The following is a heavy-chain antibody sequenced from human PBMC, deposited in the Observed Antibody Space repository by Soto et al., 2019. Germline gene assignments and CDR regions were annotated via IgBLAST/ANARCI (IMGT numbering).Heavy chain of an antibody. CDR1: GFTVSSNY. CDR3: ARHGYSYGGGYFDY. D-gene: IGHD5-18*01. Sequence: EVQLVESGGGLVQPGGSLRLSCAASGFTVSSNYMSWVRQAPAKGLEWVSVIYSGGSAYYADSVKGRFTISRDNSKNTLYLQMDSLRAEDTAVYYCARHGYSYGGGYFDYWGQGTLVTVSS. J-gene: IGHJ4*02. V-gene: IGHV3-66*04. CDR2: IYSGGSA.